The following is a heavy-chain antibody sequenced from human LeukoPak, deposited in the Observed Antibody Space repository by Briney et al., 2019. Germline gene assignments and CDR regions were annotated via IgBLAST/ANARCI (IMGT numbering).Heavy chain of an antibody. CDR2: IRNDGSMK. J-gene: IGHJ5*02. Sequence: PGGSLRLSCAASGFIFSNYGMHWVRQTPAKGLEWVAFIRNDGSMKYYADSVKGRFTISRDNSKNTLYLQMNNSRTEDMAVYYCAKSDIIVVSDAKGNWFDPWGQGSLVTVSS. D-gene: IGHD2-2*01. CDR1: GFIFSNYG. V-gene: IGHV3-30*02. CDR3: AKSDIIVVSDAKGNWFDP.